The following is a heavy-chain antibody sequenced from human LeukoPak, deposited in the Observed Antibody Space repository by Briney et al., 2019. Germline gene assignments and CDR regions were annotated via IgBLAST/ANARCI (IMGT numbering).Heavy chain of an antibody. V-gene: IGHV3-23*01. CDR3: ARDGLKYSGSLRWYFDY. CDR1: GFTFSSYA. CDR2: ISGSGGST. Sequence: TGGSLRLSCAASGFTFSSYAMSWVRQAPGKGLEWVSAISGSGGSTYYADSVKGRFTISRDNSAYTFYLQMNTLRVEDTAVYYCARDGLKYSGSLRWYFDYWGQGTLVTVSS. J-gene: IGHJ4*02. D-gene: IGHD1-26*01.